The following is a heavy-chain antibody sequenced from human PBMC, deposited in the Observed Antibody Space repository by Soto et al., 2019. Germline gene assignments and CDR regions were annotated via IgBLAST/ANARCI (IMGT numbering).Heavy chain of an antibody. CDR1: GAALNSGNYY. V-gene: IGHV4-31*03. J-gene: IGHJ5*02. D-gene: IGHD2-21*01. Sequence: SETLSLTCSVSGAALNSGNYYWSWIRQVPGKGLEWIGHIYVTGAVDYNPSLRDRIAISQDTSERQFSLNLRLVTAADTAVYYCARLRIATNNYKWFDPWGQGTLVTVSS. CDR2: IYVTGAV. CDR3: ARLRIATNNYKWFDP.